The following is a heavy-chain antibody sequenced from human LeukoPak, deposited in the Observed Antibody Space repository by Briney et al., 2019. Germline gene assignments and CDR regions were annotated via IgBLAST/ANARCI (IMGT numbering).Heavy chain of an antibody. Sequence: SETLSLTCTVSGGSISSSSYYWGWIRQPPGKGLEWIGSIYYSGSTYYNPSLKSRVTISVDTSKNQFPLKLSYVTAADTAVYYCARVRRGYSSSWYDYWGQGTLVTVSS. CDR1: GGSISSSSYY. CDR2: IYYSGST. V-gene: IGHV4-39*06. CDR3: ARVRRGYSSSWYDY. D-gene: IGHD6-13*01. J-gene: IGHJ4*02.